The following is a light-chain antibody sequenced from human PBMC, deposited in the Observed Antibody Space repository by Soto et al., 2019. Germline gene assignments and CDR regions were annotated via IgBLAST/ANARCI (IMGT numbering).Light chain of an antibody. Sequence: QSVLTQPGSVSGSPGQSVTISCTGTSSDVGGYDFVSWYQQHPGKAPKLMISDVSKRPSGVPDRFSGSKSANSASLSISGLQAEDEALSYCCAYAGSYTLGVFGGGTKLAVL. CDR3: CAYAGSYTLGV. CDR1: SSDVGGYDF. J-gene: IGLJ3*02. CDR2: DVS. V-gene: IGLV2-11*01.